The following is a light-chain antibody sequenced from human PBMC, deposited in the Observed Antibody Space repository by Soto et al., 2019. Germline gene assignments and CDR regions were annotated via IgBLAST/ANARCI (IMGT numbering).Light chain of an antibody. CDR2: EVS. J-gene: IGLJ2*01. CDR3: SSYTSSSTLVV. CDR1: SSDVGGYNY. Sequence: QSALTQPASVSGSPGQSITISCTGTSSDVGGYNYVSWYQQHPGKAPKLMIYEVSNRPSGVSNRFSGTKSGNTASLTISGLHAEDEADYYCSSYTSSSTLVVFGVGTKLTVL. V-gene: IGLV2-14*01.